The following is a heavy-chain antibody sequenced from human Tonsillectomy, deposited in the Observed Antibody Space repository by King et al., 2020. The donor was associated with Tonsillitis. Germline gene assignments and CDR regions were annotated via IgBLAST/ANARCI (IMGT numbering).Heavy chain of an antibody. Sequence: HVQLVESGGGVVQPGGSLRLSCAASGFTFSSYGMHWVRQAPGKGLEWVAFIRYDGSNKYYADSVKGRFTISRDNSKNTLYLQMNSLRAEDTAVYYCAKDPYDYVWGSYRWGRCYFDYWGQGTLVTVSS. D-gene: IGHD3-16*02. V-gene: IGHV3-30*02. CDR2: IRYDGSNK. CDR1: GFTFSSYG. J-gene: IGHJ4*02. CDR3: AKDPYDYVWGSYRWGRCYFDY.